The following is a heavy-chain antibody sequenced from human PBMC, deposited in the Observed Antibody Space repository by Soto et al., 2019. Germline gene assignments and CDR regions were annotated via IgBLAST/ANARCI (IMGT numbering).Heavy chain of an antibody. Sequence: PGGSLRLSCSASGFTFSSYAMHWVRQAPGKGLEYVSAISSNGGSTYYADSVKGRFTISRDNSKNTLYLQMSSLRAEDTAVYYCVKGGPYYGSGSQAYYYGMDVWGQGTTVTVSS. CDR3: VKGGPYYGSGSQAYYYGMDV. V-gene: IGHV3-64D*08. CDR2: ISSNGGST. CDR1: GFTFSSYA. J-gene: IGHJ6*02. D-gene: IGHD3-10*01.